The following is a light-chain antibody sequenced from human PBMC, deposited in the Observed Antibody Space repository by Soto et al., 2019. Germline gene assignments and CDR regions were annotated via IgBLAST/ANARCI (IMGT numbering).Light chain of an antibody. CDR2: MND. CDR1: SSNIGSHF. J-gene: IGLJ2*01. Sequence: QSVLTQPPAVSGTPGLRVVISCSGSSSNIGSHFVHWYQQLPGTAPKLLIYMNDHRPSGVPDRFSGSKSGTSASLAISGLRSEDEARYYCAPWDDNLGGFVVFGEGTKLTVL. V-gene: IGLV1-47*01. CDR3: APWDDNLGGFVV.